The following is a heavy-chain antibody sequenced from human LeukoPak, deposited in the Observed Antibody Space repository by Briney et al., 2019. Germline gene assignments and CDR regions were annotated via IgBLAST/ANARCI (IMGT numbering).Heavy chain of an antibody. V-gene: IGHV3-23*01. J-gene: IGHJ4*02. D-gene: IGHD1-14*01. CDR1: GFTVSSNY. CDR2: ISDGGGTT. Sequence: GGSLRLSCAASGFTVSSNYMSWVRQAPGKGLEWVSAISDGGGTTYYADSVQDRFTISRDYSKNTLFLQMNSLRADDTAVYYCAKVGTGDLFRALDYWGQGTLVTVSS. CDR3: AKVGTGDLFRALDY.